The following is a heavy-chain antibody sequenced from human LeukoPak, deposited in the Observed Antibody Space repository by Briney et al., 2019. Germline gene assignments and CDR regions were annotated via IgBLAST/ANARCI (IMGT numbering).Heavy chain of an antibody. CDR1: GFTFSRYW. D-gene: IGHD2-15*01. CDR3: ARVRCSRGTCYLDY. V-gene: IGHV3-74*01. Sequence: PGGSLRLSCAASGFTFSRYWMHWVRQAPGKGLVWVSRINSDGSSTTYADSVKGRFTISRDNAKNTLYLQMNILRAEDTAVYYCARVRCSRGTCYLDYWGQGTLVTVSS. J-gene: IGHJ4*02. CDR2: INSDGSST.